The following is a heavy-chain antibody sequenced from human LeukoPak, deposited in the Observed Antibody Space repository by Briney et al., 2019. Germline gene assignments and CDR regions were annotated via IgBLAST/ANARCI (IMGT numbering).Heavy chain of an antibody. CDR1: GGSISSSSYY. Sequence: SETLSLTCTVSGGSISSSSYYWGWIRQPPGKGLEWIGSIYYSGSTYYNPSLKSRVTISVDKSKNQFSLKLSSVTAADTAVYYCARQYYDSSGYYFNWFDPWGQGTLVTVSS. D-gene: IGHD3-22*01. V-gene: IGHV4-39*07. CDR2: IYYSGST. J-gene: IGHJ5*02. CDR3: ARQYYDSSGYYFNWFDP.